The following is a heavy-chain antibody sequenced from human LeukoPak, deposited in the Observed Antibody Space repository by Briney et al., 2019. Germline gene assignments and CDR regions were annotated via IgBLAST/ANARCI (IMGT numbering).Heavy chain of an antibody. V-gene: IGHV3-23*01. CDR2: ISPSGDRT. Sequence: GGSLRLSCAASGFTFGSYAMSWVRQAPGKGLEWVSFISPSGDRTSNADSVEGRFTISRHNPRNTLYLQMNSLRDEDTAVYYCAIMHGYYDGSGYWVQWGQGTLVTVSS. CDR3: AIMHGYYDGSGYWVQ. D-gene: IGHD3-22*01. J-gene: IGHJ4*02. CDR1: GFTFGSYA.